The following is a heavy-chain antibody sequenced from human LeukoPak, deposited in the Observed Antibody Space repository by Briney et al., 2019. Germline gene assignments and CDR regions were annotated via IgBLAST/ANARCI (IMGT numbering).Heavy chain of an antibody. CDR2: IYYSGTT. Sequence: PPETLSLTCTVSNGSLSTYYWSWVRQPPGKGLEWIGYIYYSGTTNYNPSLKSRVTISEDTSKNQFSLNLSSVTAADTAVYYCAREGYYYGMDVWGQGTTVTVSS. CDR1: NGSLSTYY. J-gene: IGHJ6*02. CDR3: AREGYYYGMDV. V-gene: IGHV4-59*01.